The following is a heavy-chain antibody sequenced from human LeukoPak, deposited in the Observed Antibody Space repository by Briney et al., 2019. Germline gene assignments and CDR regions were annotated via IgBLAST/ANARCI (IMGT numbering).Heavy chain of an antibody. CDR2: INWNGGST. V-gene: IGHV3-20*04. CDR1: GFTFDDYG. D-gene: IGHD4-17*01. Sequence: PGGSLRLSCAASGFTFDDYGMSWVPQAPGKGREWVSGINWNGGSTGYADSVQGRVTISRDNAKNSLYLQMNSLRAEDTALYYCARDYGDYVGPVAFDIWGQGTMVTVSS. J-gene: IGHJ3*02. CDR3: ARDYGDYVGPVAFDI.